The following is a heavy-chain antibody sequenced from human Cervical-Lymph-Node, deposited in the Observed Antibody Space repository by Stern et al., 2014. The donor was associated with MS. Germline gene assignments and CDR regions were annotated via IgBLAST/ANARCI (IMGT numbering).Heavy chain of an antibody. V-gene: IGHV3-23*04. J-gene: IGHJ6*02. CDR2: ISHDGDSA. D-gene: IGHD3-16*01. CDR1: GFTFSCCA. CDR3: AKDLWDYVGMDV. Sequence: EVQLVESGGGLVQPGGSLRLSCAVSGFTFSCCAMCWVRQAPGRGPERVAGISHDGDSAHYADSVKGRFTISRDTYNNALFLQMSSLRVDDTAVYYCAKDLWDYVGMDVWGQGTTVTVSS.